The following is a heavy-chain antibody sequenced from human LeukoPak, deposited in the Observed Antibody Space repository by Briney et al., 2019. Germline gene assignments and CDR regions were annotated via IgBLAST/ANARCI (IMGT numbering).Heavy chain of an antibody. CDR3: AKRQLVPEGLFAY. CDR1: GFTFSSYA. V-gene: IGHV3-23*01. CDR2: ISGGGDTT. Sequence: GGSLRLSCAASGFTFSSYAMSWVRQAPGKGLECVSTISGGGDTTYYADSVKGRFTISRDNSKNTLYLQMNSLRADDTAIYYCAKRQLVPEGLFAYWGQGTLVTVSS. D-gene: IGHD6-13*01. J-gene: IGHJ4*02.